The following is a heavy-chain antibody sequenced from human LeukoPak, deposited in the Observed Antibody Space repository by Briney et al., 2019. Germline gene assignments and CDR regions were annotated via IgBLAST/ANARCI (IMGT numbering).Heavy chain of an antibody. Sequence: QPGGSLRLSCAASGFTFNSYAMNWVRQAPGKGLEWVSGISGGGTTTYYAHSVKGRFTISRDNSKNTLYLQMNSLRAEDTAVYYCARDPPGDGYNFDYWGQGTLVTVSS. D-gene: IGHD5-24*01. CDR3: ARDPPGDGYNFDY. CDR1: GFTFNSYA. V-gene: IGHV3-23*01. J-gene: IGHJ4*02. CDR2: ISGGGTTT.